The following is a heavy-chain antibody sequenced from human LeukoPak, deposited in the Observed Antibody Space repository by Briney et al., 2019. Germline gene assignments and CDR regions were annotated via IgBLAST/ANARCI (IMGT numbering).Heavy chain of an antibody. CDR1: GFTLSISH. CDR2: ISISGVYT. J-gene: IGHJ6*01. CDR3: TKDREYCDSASCTRTPYVLHV. Sequence: PGGSLRLSCGASGFTLSISHMIWVRQAPGRGLEWVSAISISGVYTYYADSVRGRFTISRDNSKNTLYLQMNSLRAEDTGVYYCTKDREYCDSASCTRTPYVLHVWGQGPTVTVSS. V-gene: IGHV3-23*01. D-gene: IGHD2-2*01.